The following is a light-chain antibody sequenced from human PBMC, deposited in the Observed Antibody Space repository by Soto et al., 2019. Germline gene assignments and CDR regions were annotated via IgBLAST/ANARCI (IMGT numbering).Light chain of an antibody. CDR1: QTINNW. J-gene: IGKJ4*01. CDR2: KAS. CDR3: QQYNRYPLT. Sequence: DIQMTQSPSTLSASVGDRVTITCRASQTINNWLAWFQQKPGKAPKLLIYKASSLESGVPSRFSGSGSGTEFTLTISSLQPADFATYYCQQYNRYPLTFGGGTKVEIK. V-gene: IGKV1-5*03.